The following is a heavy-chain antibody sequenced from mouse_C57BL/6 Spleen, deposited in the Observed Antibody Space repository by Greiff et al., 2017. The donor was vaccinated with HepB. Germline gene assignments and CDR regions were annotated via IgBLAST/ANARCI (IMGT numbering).Heavy chain of an antibody. CDR3: ARSLSTMVTTDYFDY. CDR1: GYAFSSSW. Sequence: QVQLQQSGPELVKPGASVKISCKASGYAFSSSWMNWVKQRPGKGLEWIGRIYPGDGDTNYNGKFKGKATLTADKSSSTAYMQLSSLTSEDSAVYFCARSLSTMVTTDYFDYWGQGTTLTVSS. CDR2: IYPGDGDT. V-gene: IGHV1-82*01. J-gene: IGHJ2*01. D-gene: IGHD2-2*01.